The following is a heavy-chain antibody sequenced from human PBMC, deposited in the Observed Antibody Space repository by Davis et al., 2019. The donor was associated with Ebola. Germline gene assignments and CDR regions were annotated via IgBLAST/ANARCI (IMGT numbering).Heavy chain of an antibody. CDR2: IYSGGST. CDR1: GFTVSSNY. Sequence: GESLKISCAASGFTVSSNYMSWVRQAPGKGLEWVSVIYSGGSTYYADSVKGRFTISRDNAKNSLYLQMNSLRDEDTAVYYCARDGEWELLGTPLFVYWGQGTLVTVSS. V-gene: IGHV3-53*01. J-gene: IGHJ4*02. D-gene: IGHD1-26*01. CDR3: ARDGEWELLGTPLFVY.